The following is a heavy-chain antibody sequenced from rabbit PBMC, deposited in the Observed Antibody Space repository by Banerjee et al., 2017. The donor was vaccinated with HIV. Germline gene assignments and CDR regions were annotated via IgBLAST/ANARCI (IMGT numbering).Heavy chain of an antibody. CDR3: ARGGYGYGNGYYNL. D-gene: IGHD1-1*01. CDR1: GFTISSSYW. V-gene: IGHV1S45*01. Sequence: EESGGDLVKPEGSLTLTCTASGFTISSSYWICWVRQAPGKGLEWIACIVSGSSDSSDSTYYANWAKGRFTISKTSSTAVTLQMTSLTAADTATYFCARGGYGYGNGYYNLWGPGTLVTVS. CDR2: IVSGSSDSSDST. J-gene: IGHJ4*01.